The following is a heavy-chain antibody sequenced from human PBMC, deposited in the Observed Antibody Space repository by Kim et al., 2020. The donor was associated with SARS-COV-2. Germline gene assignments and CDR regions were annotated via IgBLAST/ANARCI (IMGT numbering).Heavy chain of an antibody. V-gene: IGHV4-59*01. CDR1: GGSTTGVY. Sequence: SETLSLTCTLSGGSTTGVYWTWIRQAPGKGLEWIGYIYYNGNTKYNPSLKSRVSISLDTAQNQFSLKVTSVTAAATTAYYCARGAVAAPIRLDHWGHGA. CDR2: IYYNGNT. J-gene: IGHJ4*01. D-gene: IGHD6-19*01. CDR3: ARGAVAAPIRLDH.